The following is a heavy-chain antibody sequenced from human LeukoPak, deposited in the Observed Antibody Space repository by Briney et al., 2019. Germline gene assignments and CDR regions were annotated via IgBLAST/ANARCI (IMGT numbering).Heavy chain of an antibody. J-gene: IGHJ3*02. CDR2: IYPGDSDT. Sequence: GESLKISCKDSGYSFTTYWIGWVRQMPGKGLEWMGIIYPGDSDTRYSPPFQGQVTISADKSVTTAYLQWSSLKASDTAMYYCALGAVRGLHAFDIWGQGTMVTVSS. CDR3: ALGAVRGLHAFDI. CDR1: GYSFTTYW. D-gene: IGHD3-10*01. V-gene: IGHV5-51*01.